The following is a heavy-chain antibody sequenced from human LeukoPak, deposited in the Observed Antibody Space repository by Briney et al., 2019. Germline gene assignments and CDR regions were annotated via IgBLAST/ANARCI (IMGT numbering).Heavy chain of an antibody. J-gene: IGHJ4*02. Sequence: GGSLRLSCAASGFAFGHYTMHWVRQAPGKGLEWVSLISWDGGNTYYADSVKGRFTISRDNANNSLYLQMNNLSAEDTAVYYCARDSSDGGTSSYRQSDYWGQGTLVTVSS. CDR3: ARDSSDGGTSSYRQSDY. CDR2: ISWDGGNT. CDR1: GFAFGHYT. D-gene: IGHD3-16*02. V-gene: IGHV3-43*01.